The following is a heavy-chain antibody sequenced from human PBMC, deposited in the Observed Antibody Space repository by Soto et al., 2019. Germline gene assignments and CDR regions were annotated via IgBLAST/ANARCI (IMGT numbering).Heavy chain of an antibody. CDR2: IYYSGST. CDR3: ARSLFPWGSYRLDY. V-gene: IGHV4-59*08. CDR1: GGTISSYY. J-gene: IGHJ4*02. D-gene: IGHD3-16*01. Sequence: SETKSLTCTVAGGTISSYYWSWIRQTPGKGLEWIGYIYYSGSTNYNPSLKSRVTISVDTSKNQFSLKLSSVTAADTAVYYCARSLFPWGSYRLDYWGQGTLVTVSS.